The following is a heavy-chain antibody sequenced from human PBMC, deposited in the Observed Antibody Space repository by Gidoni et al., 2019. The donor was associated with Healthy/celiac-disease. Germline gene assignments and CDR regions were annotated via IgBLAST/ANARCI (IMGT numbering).Heavy chain of an antibody. V-gene: IGHV3-23*01. CDR2: ISGSGGST. CDR1: GFTFSSYA. Sequence: EVQLLESGGGLVQRGGSLRLSCAASGFTFSSYAMSWVRQAPGKGLEWVAAISGSGGSTYYADSVKGRFTSSRDNSKNTLYLQMNSLRAEDTAVYYCAKDRAAAGSFDYWGQGTLVTVSS. D-gene: IGHD6-13*01. J-gene: IGHJ4*02. CDR3: AKDRAAAGSFDY.